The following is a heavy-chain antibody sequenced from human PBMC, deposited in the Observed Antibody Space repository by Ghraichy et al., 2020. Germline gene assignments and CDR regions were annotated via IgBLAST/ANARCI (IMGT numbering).Heavy chain of an antibody. CDR3: ARELMIGYCASGSCYSGLDY. V-gene: IGHV3-53*01. CDR1: GFSVSDNF. Sequence: SCAASGFSVSDNFINWVRQAPGKGLEWVSVIYSGETTYYADSVKGRFTVSRDNSKNTVYLHMNSLRAEDTAVYYCARELMIGYCASGSCYSGLDYWGQGTLVTVSS. J-gene: IGHJ4*02. CDR2: IYSGETT. D-gene: IGHD2-15*01.